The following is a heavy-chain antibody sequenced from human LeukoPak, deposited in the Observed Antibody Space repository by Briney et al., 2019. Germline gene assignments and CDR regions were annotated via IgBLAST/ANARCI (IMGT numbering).Heavy chain of an antibody. V-gene: IGHV3-74*01. J-gene: IGHJ4*02. D-gene: IGHD4-17*01. Sequence: PGGSLRLSCAASGMIISSNYIQCVRQAPGKRLVWVSRINPEGTSTTYADSVKGRFTISRDNAKNTVYLQMNSLRAEDTAVYYCATVTSGHWGQGILVTVSS. CDR1: GMIISSNY. CDR3: ATVTSGH. CDR2: INPEGTST.